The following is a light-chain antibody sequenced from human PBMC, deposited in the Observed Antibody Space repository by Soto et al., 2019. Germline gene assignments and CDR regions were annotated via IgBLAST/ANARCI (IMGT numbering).Light chain of an antibody. J-gene: IGKJ1*01. V-gene: IGKV2-28*01. Sequence: DIVMTQTPLSSPVTLGQPASISCRSSQSLLHSNGYNYLDWYLQKPGQSPQLLIYLGSCRASGVPDRFSGSGSGTDFTLKISRVEAEDVGVYYCMQALQTRTFGQGTKVDIK. CDR1: QSLLHSNGYNY. CDR3: MQALQTRT. CDR2: LGS.